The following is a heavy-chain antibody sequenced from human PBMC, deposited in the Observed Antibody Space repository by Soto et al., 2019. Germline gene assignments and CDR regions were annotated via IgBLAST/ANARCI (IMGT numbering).Heavy chain of an antibody. D-gene: IGHD3-16*01. CDR1: GGSISSYY. V-gene: IGHV4-59*01. Sequence: QVQLQESGPGLVKPSETLSLTCTVSGGSISSYYWSWIRQPPGKGLEWIGYIYYSGSTNYNPSLKSRVTISVDTSKNQFSLKLSSVTAADTAVYYCARDGVGFGIHRSRGLNYFDYWGQGTLVTVSS. CDR3: ARDGVGFGIHRSRGLNYFDY. J-gene: IGHJ4*02. CDR2: IYYSGST.